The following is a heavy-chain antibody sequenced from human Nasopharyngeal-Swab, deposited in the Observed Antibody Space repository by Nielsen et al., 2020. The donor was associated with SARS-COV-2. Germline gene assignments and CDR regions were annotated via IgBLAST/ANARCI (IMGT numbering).Heavy chain of an antibody. CDR1: GFTFSDYY. Sequence: GGSLRLPFAASGFTFSDYYMSWIRQAPGKGLEWVSYISSSGSTIYYADSVKGRFTISRDNAKNSLYLQMNSLRAEDTAVYYCAREDTDYYDSSGYFDYWGQGTLVTVSS. CDR3: AREDTDYYDSSGYFDY. V-gene: IGHV3-11*01. CDR2: ISSSGSTI. J-gene: IGHJ4*02. D-gene: IGHD3-22*01.